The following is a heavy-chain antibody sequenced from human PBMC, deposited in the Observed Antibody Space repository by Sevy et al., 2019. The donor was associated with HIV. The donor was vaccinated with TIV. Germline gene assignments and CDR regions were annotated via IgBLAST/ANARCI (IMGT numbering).Heavy chain of an antibody. D-gene: IGHD4-17*01. Sequence: GGSLRLSCAASGFTFSSYEMNWVRQAPGKGLEWVSYISNSGTTISYSDSVRGRFSISRDNARNSLYLQMNSLRAEDTAVYYCARDLPPSATTVAHFDYGGQGTLVTVSS. V-gene: IGHV3-48*03. J-gene: IGHJ4*02. CDR1: GFTFSSYE. CDR2: ISNSGTTI. CDR3: ARDLPPSATTVAHFDY.